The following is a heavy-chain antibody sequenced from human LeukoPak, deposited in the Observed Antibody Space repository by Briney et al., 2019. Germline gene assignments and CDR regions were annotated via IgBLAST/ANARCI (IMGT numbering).Heavy chain of an antibody. CDR2: IRYDGSNK. CDR3: AKIVSSWTDFDY. CDR1: GFTFSSYG. J-gene: IGHJ4*02. V-gene: IGHV3-30*02. D-gene: IGHD6-13*01. Sequence: GGSLRLSCAASGFTFSSYGVHWVRQAPGKGLEWVAFIRYDGSNKYYADSVKGRFTISRDNSKNTLYLQMNSLRAEDTAVYYCAKIVSSWTDFDYWGQGTLVTVSS.